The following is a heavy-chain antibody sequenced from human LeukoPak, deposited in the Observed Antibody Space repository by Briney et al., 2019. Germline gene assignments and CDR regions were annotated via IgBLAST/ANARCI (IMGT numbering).Heavy chain of an antibody. D-gene: IGHD6-19*01. CDR2: ISSSSSYI. CDR3: AREEHSSGWYVFPMDY. J-gene: IGHJ4*02. Sequence: GGSLRLSCAASGSTFSSYSMNWVRQAPGKGLEWVSSISSSSSYIYYADSVKGRFTISRDSAKNSLYLQMNSLRAEDTAVYYCAREEHSSGWYVFPMDYWGQGTLVTVSS. V-gene: IGHV3-21*01. CDR1: GSTFSSYS.